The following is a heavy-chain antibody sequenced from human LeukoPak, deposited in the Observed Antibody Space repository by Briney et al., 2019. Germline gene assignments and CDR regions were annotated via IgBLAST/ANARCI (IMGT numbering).Heavy chain of an antibody. J-gene: IGHJ4*02. CDR3: ARRPKRWFTEYYFDY. D-gene: IGHD2-15*01. CDR2: INHSGST. V-gene: IGHV4-34*01. Sequence: SETLSLTCAVYGGSFSGYYWSWIRQPPGKGLEWIGEINHSGSTNYNPSLKSRVTISVDTSKNQFSLKLSSVTAADTAVYYCARRPKRWFTEYYFDYWGQGTPVTVSS. CDR1: GGSFSGYY.